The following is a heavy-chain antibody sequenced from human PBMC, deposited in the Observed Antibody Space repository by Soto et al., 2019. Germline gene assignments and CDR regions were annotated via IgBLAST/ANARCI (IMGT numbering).Heavy chain of an antibody. Sequence: GESLKISCNVSGNTFTTYWIAWVRQMPGKGLEWMGIIYPGDSDTRYSPSFQGQVTISVDKSTNTAYLQWSSLKASDTAMYYCARHGYSSKLYYYYGMDVWGQGTSVTVSS. V-gene: IGHV5-51*01. D-gene: IGHD5-12*01. CDR1: GNTFTTYW. CDR2: IYPGDSDT. J-gene: IGHJ6*02. CDR3: ARHGYSSKLYYYYGMDV.